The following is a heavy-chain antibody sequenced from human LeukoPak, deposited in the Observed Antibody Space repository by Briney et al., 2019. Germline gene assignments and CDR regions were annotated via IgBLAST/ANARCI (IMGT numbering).Heavy chain of an antibody. CDR2: IWYDGSNK. V-gene: IGHV3-33*01. D-gene: IGHD3-3*01. Sequence: TGGSLRLSCAASGFTFSSYGMHWVRQAPGKGLEWVAVIWYDGSNKYYADSVKGRFTISRDNSKNTLYLQMNSLRAEDTAMYYCARGDDSGYYDYFDYWGQGALVTVSS. J-gene: IGHJ4*02. CDR3: ARGDDSGYYDYFDY. CDR1: GFTFSSYG.